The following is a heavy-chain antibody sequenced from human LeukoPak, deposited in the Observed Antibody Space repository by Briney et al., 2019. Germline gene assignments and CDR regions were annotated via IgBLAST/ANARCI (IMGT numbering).Heavy chain of an antibody. D-gene: IGHD3-22*01. CDR2: IKQDGSEK. J-gene: IGHJ6*03. CDR1: GFTFSSYW. Sequence: GGSLRLSCAPSGFTFSSYWMSWVRQAPAKGLEWVANIKQDGSEKYYVDSVKGRFTISRDNAKNSLYLQMNSLRAEDTAVYYCARVNYYDSSGYYYSSYYYYYYMDVWGKGTTVTVSS. CDR3: ARVNYYDSSGYYYSSYYYYYYMDV. V-gene: IGHV3-7*01.